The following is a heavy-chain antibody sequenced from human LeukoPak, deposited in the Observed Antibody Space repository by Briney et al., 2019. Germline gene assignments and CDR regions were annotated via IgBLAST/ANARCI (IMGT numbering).Heavy chain of an antibody. Sequence: GGSLRLXCAASGFTFSSYAMSWVRPAPGKGLEWVSAISGSGGSTYYADSVKGRFTISRDNSKNTLYLQMNSLRAEDTAVYYCAKDWEYYYDSSGYYHGDYWGQGTLVTVSS. CDR3: AKDWEYYYDSSGYYHGDY. D-gene: IGHD3-22*01. V-gene: IGHV3-23*01. J-gene: IGHJ4*02. CDR1: GFTFSSYA. CDR2: ISGSGGST.